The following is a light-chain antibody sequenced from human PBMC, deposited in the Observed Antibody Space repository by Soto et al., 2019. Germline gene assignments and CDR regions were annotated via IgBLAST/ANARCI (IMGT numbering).Light chain of an antibody. V-gene: IGKV3-20*01. CDR2: DAS. CDR1: ESVSNSY. J-gene: IGKJ4*01. CDR3: QQYGNSPFT. Sequence: EIVLTQSPGTLSLSPGERATLSCRASESVSNSYLAWYQQKPGPPPRLLINDASRRASGIPARFSGSESGTDFTLTISRLEPEDFAVYYCQQYGNSPFTFGRGTTVEIK.